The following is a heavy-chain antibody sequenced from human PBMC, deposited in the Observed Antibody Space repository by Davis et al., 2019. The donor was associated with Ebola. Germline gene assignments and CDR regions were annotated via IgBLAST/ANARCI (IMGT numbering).Heavy chain of an antibody. CDR1: GFTFSSYA. Sequence: GESLKISCAASGFTFSSYAMHWVRQAPGKGLEWVAVISYDGSNKYYADSVKGRFTISRDNSKNTLYLQMNSLRAEDTAVYYCAREVVPAASLYSYYYMDVWGKGTTVTVSS. J-gene: IGHJ6*03. CDR2: ISYDGSNK. CDR3: AREVVPAASLYSYYYMDV. V-gene: IGHV3-30-3*01. D-gene: IGHD2-2*01.